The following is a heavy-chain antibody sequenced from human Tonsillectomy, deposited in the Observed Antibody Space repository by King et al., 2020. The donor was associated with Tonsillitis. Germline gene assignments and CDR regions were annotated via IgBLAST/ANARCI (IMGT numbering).Heavy chain of an antibody. D-gene: IGHD3/OR15-3a*01. Sequence: VQLQESGPGLVKPSQTLSLTCTVSGGSISSGIYYWSWIRQPAGKGLEWIGRIYTSGSTNINSSLKSRVTISVDTSQNQISLRLTSVTAADTAVYYCAREYYKFSFDPWGQGTLVTVSS. V-gene: IGHV4-61*02. CDR3: AREYYKFSFDP. J-gene: IGHJ5*02. CDR1: GGSISSGIYY. CDR2: IYTSGST.